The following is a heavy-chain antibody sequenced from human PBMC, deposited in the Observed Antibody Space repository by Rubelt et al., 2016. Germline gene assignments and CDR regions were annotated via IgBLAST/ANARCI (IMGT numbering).Heavy chain of an antibody. V-gene: IGHV4-39*07. CDR2: IYYSGST. Sequence: QLQLQESGPGLVKPSETLSLTCTVSGGSISSSSYYWGWIRQPPGKGLEWIGSIYYSGSTYYNPSPKGRCTISLDTSKNQFSLKLGSVTAADTAVYYCARDRDYGSGSLDYWGQGTLVTVSS. CDR1: GGSISSSSYY. J-gene: IGHJ4*02. D-gene: IGHD3-10*01. CDR3: ARDRDYGSGSLDY.